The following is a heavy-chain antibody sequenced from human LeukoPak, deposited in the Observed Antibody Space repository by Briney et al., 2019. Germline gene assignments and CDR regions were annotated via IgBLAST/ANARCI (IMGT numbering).Heavy chain of an antibody. V-gene: IGHV3-15*01. CDR3: TTMSFVYGDPKDS. CDR1: GFTFSNSW. D-gene: IGHD4-17*01. CDR2: MKSKSDGATT. J-gene: IGHJ4*02. Sequence: PGGSVRLSCAASGFTFSNSWMRWVRQAPGKGLEWVGHMKSKSDGATTDYAAPVKGRFTISRDDSKNKLYLQMNSLKTEDTAVYYCTTMSFVYGDPKDSLGRGTLVSVCS.